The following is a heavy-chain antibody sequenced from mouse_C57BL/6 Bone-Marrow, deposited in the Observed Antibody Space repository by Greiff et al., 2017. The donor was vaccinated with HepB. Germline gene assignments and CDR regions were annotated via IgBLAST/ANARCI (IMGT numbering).Heavy chain of an antibody. Sequence: QVQLQQPGAELVKPGASVKLSCKASGYTFTSYWMQWVKQRPGQGLEWIGEIDPSDSYTNYNQKFKGKATLTVDTSSSTAYMQLSSLTSEDSAVYYCARGHYYGPRHWGQGTTRTVSS. D-gene: IGHD1-2*01. CDR3: ARGHYYGPRH. CDR1: GYTFTSYW. V-gene: IGHV1-50*01. CDR2: IDPSDSYT. J-gene: IGHJ2*01.